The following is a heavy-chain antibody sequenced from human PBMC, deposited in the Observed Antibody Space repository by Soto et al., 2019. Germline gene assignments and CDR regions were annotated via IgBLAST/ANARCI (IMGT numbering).Heavy chain of an antibody. CDR1: GGSISSRSYY. CDR2: IYYIGNT. D-gene: IGHD4-17*01. J-gene: IGHJ5*02. CDR3: ARDYGGNFNWFDP. V-gene: IGHV4-39*02. Sequence: ETLSLTCTVSGGSISSRSYYWGWIRQPPGKGLEWIGSIYYIGNTYYNPSLKSRVTISVDTSKNQFSLKLSSVTASDTAVYYCARDYGGNFNWFDPWGQGTLVTVSS.